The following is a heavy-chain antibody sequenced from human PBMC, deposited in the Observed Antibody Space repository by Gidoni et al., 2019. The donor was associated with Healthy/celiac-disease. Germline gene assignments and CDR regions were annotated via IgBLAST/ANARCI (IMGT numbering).Heavy chain of an antibody. Sequence: QVQLVQSGAEVKKPGASVQGSCKASGYPFTSYDINWVRQATGQGLEWMGWMNPNSGNTGYAQKFQGRVTMTRNTSISTAYMELSSLRSEDTAVYYCARYTSRFLEWLTIDYWGQGTLVTVSS. J-gene: IGHJ4*02. CDR2: MNPNSGNT. CDR3: ARYTSRFLEWLTIDY. D-gene: IGHD3-3*01. V-gene: IGHV1-8*01. CDR1: GYPFTSYD.